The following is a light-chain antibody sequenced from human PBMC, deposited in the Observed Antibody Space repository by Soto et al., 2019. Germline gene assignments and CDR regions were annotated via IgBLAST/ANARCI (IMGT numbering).Light chain of an antibody. CDR2: DVI. V-gene: IGLV2-14*03. Sequence: QSVLTQPASVSGSPGQSITISCTGTTSDVGGYSYVSWFQHHPGKAPKLVIYDVINRPSGVSFRFSGSRSGNTASLTISGLQAEDEADYYCSSYTSTSTYVFGTGTKLTVL. J-gene: IGLJ1*01. CDR3: SSYTSTSTYV. CDR1: TSDVGGYSY.